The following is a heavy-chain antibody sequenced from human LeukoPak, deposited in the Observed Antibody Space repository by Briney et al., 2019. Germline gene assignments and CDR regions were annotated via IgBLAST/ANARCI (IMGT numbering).Heavy chain of an antibody. CDR3: ARVLYCSGGSCYPFYYYGMDV. CDR1: GGSFSGYY. D-gene: IGHD2-15*01. V-gene: IGHV4-34*01. J-gene: IGHJ6*02. Sequence: SETLSLTCAVYGGSFSGYYWSWIRQPPGKGLEWIGEINHSGSTNYNPSLKSRVTISVDTSKNQVSLKLSSVTAADTAVYYCARVLYCSGGSCYPFYYYGMDVWGQGTTVTVSS. CDR2: INHSGST.